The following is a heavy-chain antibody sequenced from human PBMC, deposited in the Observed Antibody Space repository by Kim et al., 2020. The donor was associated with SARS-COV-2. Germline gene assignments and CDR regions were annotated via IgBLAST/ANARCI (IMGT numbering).Heavy chain of an antibody. CDR2: IWYDGSNK. CDR1: GFTFSSYG. Sequence: GGSLRLSCAASGFTFSSYGMHWVRQAPGKGLEWVAVIWYDGSNKYYADAVKGRFTISRDTSKNTLYLQMNSLRAEVTAVYYCAKNLIDHDAFDIWGQGTMVNVSS. V-gene: IGHV3-33*06. CDR3: AKNLIDHDAFDI. J-gene: IGHJ3*02. D-gene: IGHD2-8*01.